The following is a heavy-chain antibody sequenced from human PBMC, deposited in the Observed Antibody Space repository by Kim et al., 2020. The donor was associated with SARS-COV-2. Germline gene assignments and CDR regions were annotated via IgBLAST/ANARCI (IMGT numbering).Heavy chain of an antibody. J-gene: IGHJ4*02. D-gene: IGHD1-26*01. Sequence: YYADSVKGRFTISRDNAKNSLYLQMNSLRAEDTAVYYCAREELGANRYDYWGQGTLVTVSS. CDR3: AREELGANRYDY. V-gene: IGHV3-48*03.